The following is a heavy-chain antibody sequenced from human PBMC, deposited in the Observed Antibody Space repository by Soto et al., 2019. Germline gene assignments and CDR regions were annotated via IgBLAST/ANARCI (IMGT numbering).Heavy chain of an antibody. Sequence: EVQLVESGGGVVQPGESLRLSCAASGFTFSAYDMHWVRQTTGKGLEWVSAIGTADDPYYLGSVKGRRTITRENDKNPLSLPRNNVKADDTAVYYCARAYSGRLPRRADYYFAMYFWGQVTKVTVSS. J-gene: IGHJ6*02. CDR2: IGTADDP. D-gene: IGHD2-15*01. CDR3: ARAYSGRLPRRADYYFAMYF. V-gene: IGHV3-13*05. CDR1: GFTFSAYD.